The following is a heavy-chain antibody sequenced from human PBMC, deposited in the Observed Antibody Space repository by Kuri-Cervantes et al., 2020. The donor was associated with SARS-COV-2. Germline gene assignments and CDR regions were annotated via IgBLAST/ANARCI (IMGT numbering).Heavy chain of an antibody. CDR3: ARDIGSSTYYDFWSGYFKGWFDP. CDR2: IRYDGSNK. D-gene: IGHD3-3*01. J-gene: IGHJ5*02. Sequence: GESLKISCAASGFTFSSYGMHWVRQAPGKGLEWVAFIRYDGSNKYYADSVKGRFTISRDNSKNTLYLQMNSLRAEDTAVYYCARDIGSSTYYDFWSGYFKGWFDPWGQGTLVTVSS. CDR1: GFTFSSYG. V-gene: IGHV3-30*02.